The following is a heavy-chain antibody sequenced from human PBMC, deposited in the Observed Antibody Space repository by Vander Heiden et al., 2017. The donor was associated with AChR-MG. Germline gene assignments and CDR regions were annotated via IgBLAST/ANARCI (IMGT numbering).Heavy chain of an antibody. J-gene: IGHJ4*02. CDR3: ARVGPPYSAPTRIDY. CDR1: GGSISSYY. V-gene: IGHV4-59*01. CDR2: IYYSGST. D-gene: IGHD1-26*01. Sequence: QVQLQESGPGLVKPSETLSLTCTVSGGSISSYYWSWIRQPPGKGLEWIGYIYYSGSTTYNPSLKSRVTISVDTSKNQFSLKLSSVTAADTAVYYCARVGPPYSAPTRIDYWGQGTLVTVSS.